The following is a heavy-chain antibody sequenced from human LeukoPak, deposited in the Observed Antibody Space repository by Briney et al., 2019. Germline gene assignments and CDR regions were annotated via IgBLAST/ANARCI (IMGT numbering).Heavy chain of an antibody. CDR2: IYYSGST. J-gene: IGHJ6*02. CDR1: GGSISSYY. CDR3: ARAKGRYCSGGSCYSGYYYYGIDV. V-gene: IGHV4-59*01. Sequence: SETLSLTCTVSGGSISSYYWSWIRQPPGKGLEWIGYIYYSGSTNYNPSLKSRVTISVDTSKNQFSLKLSSVTAADTAVYYCARAKGRYCSGGSCYSGYYYYGIDVWGQGTTVTVSS. D-gene: IGHD2-15*01.